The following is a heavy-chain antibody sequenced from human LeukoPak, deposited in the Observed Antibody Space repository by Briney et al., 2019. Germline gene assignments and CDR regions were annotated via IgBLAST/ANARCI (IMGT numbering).Heavy chain of an antibody. J-gene: IGHJ4*02. V-gene: IGHV1-2*02. Sequence: GASVKVSCKASGYTFTGYYMHWVRQAPGQGLEWMGWINPNSGGTNYAQKFQGRVTMTRDTSISTAYMELSRLRSDDTAVYYCARVSGPGYSYGYDYWGQGTLVTVSS. CDR3: ARVSGPGYSYGYDY. CDR1: GYTFTGYY. D-gene: IGHD5-18*01. CDR2: INPNSGGT.